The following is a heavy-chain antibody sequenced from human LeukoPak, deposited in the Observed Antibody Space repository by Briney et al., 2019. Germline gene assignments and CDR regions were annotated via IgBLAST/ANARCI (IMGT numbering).Heavy chain of an antibody. V-gene: IGHV3-20*04. CDR3: ARAEEDIVVVPAAETNFYYYYYMDV. D-gene: IGHD2-2*01. CDR2: INWNGGST. J-gene: IGHJ6*03. CDR1: GFTFDDYG. Sequence: GGSLRLSRAASGFTFDDYGMSWVRQAPGKGLEWVSGINWNGGSTGYADSVKGRFTISRDNAKNSLYLQMNSLRAEDTAVYYCARAEEDIVVVPAAETNFYYYYYMDVWGKGTTVTISS.